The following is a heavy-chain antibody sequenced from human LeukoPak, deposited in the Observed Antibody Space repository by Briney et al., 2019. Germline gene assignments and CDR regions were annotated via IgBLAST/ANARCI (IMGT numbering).Heavy chain of an antibody. CDR1: GGSFSDNY. D-gene: IGHD3/OR15-3a*01. CDR3: ARQTGSGLFILP. J-gene: IGHJ4*02. Sequence: PSETLSLTCAIYGGSFSDNYWSWIRQPPGKGLEWIGSIYYSGNTYYNASLKSQVSISIDTSKNQLSLKLTSVTAADTAVYYCARQTGSGLFILPGGQGTLVTVSS. V-gene: IGHV4-34*01. CDR2: IYYSGNT.